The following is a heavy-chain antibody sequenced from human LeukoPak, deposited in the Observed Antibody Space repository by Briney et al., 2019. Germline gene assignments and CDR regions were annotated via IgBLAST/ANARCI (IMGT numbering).Heavy chain of an antibody. CDR2: IYHSGST. D-gene: IGHD2-2*01. J-gene: IGHJ6*04. Sequence: SQTLSLTCAVSGGSISSGGYSWSWIRQPPGKGLEWIGYIYHSGSTYYNPSLKSRVTISVDTSKNQFSLKLSSVTAADTAVYYCARDRVPEDIVVVPAAMRPSDYYYYYGMDVWGKGTTVTVSS. CDR3: ARDRVPEDIVVVPAAMRPSDYYYYYGMDV. V-gene: IGHV4-30-2*01. CDR1: GGSISSGGYS.